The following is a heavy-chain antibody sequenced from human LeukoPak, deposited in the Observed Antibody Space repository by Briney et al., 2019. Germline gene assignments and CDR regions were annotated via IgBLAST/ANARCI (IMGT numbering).Heavy chain of an antibody. Sequence: GGSLRLSCAASGFTFSDYYMSWIRQAPGKGLEWVANIKQDGSEKYYVDSVKGRFTISRDNAKNSLYLQMNSLRAEDTAVCYCARELGYSGYDFGGFDYWGQGTLVTVSS. CDR1: GFTFSDYY. V-gene: IGHV3-7*01. CDR2: IKQDGSEK. D-gene: IGHD5-12*01. J-gene: IGHJ4*02. CDR3: ARELGYSGYDFGGFDY.